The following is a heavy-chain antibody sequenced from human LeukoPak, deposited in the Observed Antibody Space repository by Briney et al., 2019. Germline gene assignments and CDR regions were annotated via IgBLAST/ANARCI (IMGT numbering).Heavy chain of an antibody. Sequence: GASVKVSCKASGYTFTNFDINWVRQATGQGLEWLGWMNPNTGHTGFAQKFQGRVTMTRDTSISTAFLDLNTLTSDDTAVYYCARXGXXFXXXXXXWGXXXPXTVSS. J-gene: IGHJ5*01. CDR1: GYTFTNFD. V-gene: IGHV1-8*01. CDR2: MNPNTGHT. CDR3: ARXGXXFXXXXXX.